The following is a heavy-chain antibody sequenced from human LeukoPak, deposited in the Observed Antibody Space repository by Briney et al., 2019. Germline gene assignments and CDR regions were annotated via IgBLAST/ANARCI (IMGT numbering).Heavy chain of an antibody. CDR2: ISAYNGNT. V-gene: IGHV1-18*01. CDR1: GYTFTSYG. J-gene: IGHJ5*02. Sequence: ASVKVSCKASGYTFTSYGISWVRQAPGQGLEWMGWISAYNGNTNYAQKLQGRVTMTTDTSTSTAYMELRSLRSDDTAVYYCARGLEVWFGELFGGSAWFDPWGQGTLVTVSS. CDR3: ARGLEVWFGELFGGSAWFDP. D-gene: IGHD3-10*01.